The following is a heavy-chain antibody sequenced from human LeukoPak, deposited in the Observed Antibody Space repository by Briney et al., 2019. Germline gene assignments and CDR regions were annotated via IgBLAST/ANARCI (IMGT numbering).Heavy chain of an antibody. D-gene: IGHD6-6*01. CDR2: INHSGST. CDR1: GGSFSGYY. V-gene: IGHV4-34*01. J-gene: IGHJ6*02. CDR3: AGGYSSSSWYYYYYGMDV. Sequence: SETLSLTCAVYGGSFSGYYWSWIRQPPGKGLEWIGEINHSGSTNYNPSLKSRVTISVDTSKNQFFLKLSSVTAADTAVYYCAGGYSSSSWYYYYYGMDVWGQGTTVTVSS.